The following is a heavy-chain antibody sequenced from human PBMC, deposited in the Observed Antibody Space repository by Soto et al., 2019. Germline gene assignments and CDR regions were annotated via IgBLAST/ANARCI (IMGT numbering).Heavy chain of an antibody. CDR2: INPNSGGT. J-gene: IGHJ6*02. D-gene: IGHD3-3*01. CDR1: GYTFTGYY. V-gene: IGHV1-2*04. Sequence: GASVKVSCKASGYTFTGYYVHWVRQAPGQGLEWMGWINPNSGGTNYAQNFQGWVTLTRDTSFSTAYMELRRLRSDDTAVYYCARGVELRFLEWFPYGMDVWGQGTTVTVYS. CDR3: ARGVELRFLEWFPYGMDV.